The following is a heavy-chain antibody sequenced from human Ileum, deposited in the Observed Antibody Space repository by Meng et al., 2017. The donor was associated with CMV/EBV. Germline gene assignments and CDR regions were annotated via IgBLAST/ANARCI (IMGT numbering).Heavy chain of an antibody. D-gene: IGHD2-21*01. CDR1: GFNFNDAW. CDR2: IKSKASGGTT. J-gene: IGHJ5*02. V-gene: IGHV3-15*05. Sequence: GQLVDLGGGFVKPGGSLRVSCVGSGFNFNDAWMSWVRQAPGKGLEWIGRIKSKASGGTTDYAAPVKDRFIISRDDSKNTVYLQMNSLEIEDTAMYYCAWDIAYYLTTWGQGALVTVSS. CDR3: AWDIAYYLTT.